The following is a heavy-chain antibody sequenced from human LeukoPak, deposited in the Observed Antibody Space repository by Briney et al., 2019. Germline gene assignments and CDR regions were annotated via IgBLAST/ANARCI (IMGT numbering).Heavy chain of an antibody. CDR2: ISSSSSTI. J-gene: IGHJ4*02. CDR1: GFTFSSYS. CDR3: ARDRFTAAPLAPIDY. V-gene: IGHV3-48*01. D-gene: IGHD6-13*01. Sequence: GGSLRLSCAASGFTFSSYSMNWVRQAPGKGLEWVSYISSSSSTIYYADSVKGRFTISRDNAKNSLYLQMNSLRAEDTAVYYCARDRFTAAPLAPIDYWGQGTLDTVSS.